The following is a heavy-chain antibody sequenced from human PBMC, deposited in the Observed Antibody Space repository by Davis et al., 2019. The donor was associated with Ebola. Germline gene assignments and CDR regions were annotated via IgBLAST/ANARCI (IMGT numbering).Heavy chain of an antibody. D-gene: IGHD1-26*01. Sequence: MPSETLSLTCAASGWSFSASYCSWFRQPPGKGLEWFGEINDSEGTNYNPSLKSQVTVSVDTAKEQSSLKLSSVTAADTAVYYCARCLGSYYAPSMAYCGQGTLVTVSS. V-gene: IGHV4-34*01. J-gene: IGHJ4*02. CDR1: GWSFSASY. CDR2: INDSEGT. CDR3: ARCLGSYYAPSMAY.